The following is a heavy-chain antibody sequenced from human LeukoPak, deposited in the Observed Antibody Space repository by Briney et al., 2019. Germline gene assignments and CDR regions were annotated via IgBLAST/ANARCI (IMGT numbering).Heavy chain of an antibody. J-gene: IGHJ4*02. V-gene: IGHV3-66*01. CDR3: ARDLYRRQHLGLIDS. CDR1: GFTVSSNY. Sequence: PGGSLRLSCAASGFTVSSNYMSWVRQAPGKGLEWVSVIYSGGSTYYADSVKGRFTISRDNSKNTLYLQMNSLRAEDTAVYSCARDLYRRQHLGLIDSWGQGTRVTVSS. D-gene: IGHD6-13*01. CDR2: IYSGGST.